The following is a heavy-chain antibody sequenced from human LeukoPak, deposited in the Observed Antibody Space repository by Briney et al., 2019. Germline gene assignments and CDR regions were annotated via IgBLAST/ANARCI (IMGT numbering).Heavy chain of an antibody. CDR1: GGSISSYY. D-gene: IGHD1-26*01. Sequence: PSETLSLTCTVSGGSISSYYWSWLRQPPGKGLEWIGYIFYSGSTNYNPSLKSRVTISVDTSKNQFSRKLSSVTAADTAVYYCARVGGTGAGGLDYWGQGTLVTVSS. V-gene: IGHV4-59*12. CDR2: IFYSGST. J-gene: IGHJ4*02. CDR3: ARVGGTGAGGLDY.